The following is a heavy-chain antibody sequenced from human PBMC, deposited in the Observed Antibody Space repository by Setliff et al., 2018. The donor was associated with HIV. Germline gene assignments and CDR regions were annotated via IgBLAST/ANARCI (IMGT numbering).Heavy chain of an antibody. D-gene: IGHD2-21*01. J-gene: IGHJ4*01. Sequence: ASVKVSCKASGYTFTTYSIHWVRQAPGQSLEWMGWINVGKGDTKCSQELQDRITLTTDTSANTAYMELSSLRSDDTTVYFCARGALLAVFDFDHWGHGTLVTVSS. CDR2: INVGKGDT. V-gene: IGHV1-3*01. CDR1: GYTFTTYS. CDR3: ARGALLAVFDFDH.